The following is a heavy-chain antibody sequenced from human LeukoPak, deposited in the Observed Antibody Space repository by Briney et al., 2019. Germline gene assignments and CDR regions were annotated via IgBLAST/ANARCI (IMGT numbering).Heavy chain of an antibody. CDR3: ARDGSENWGGLDY. Sequence: GASVKVSCKASGYTFTSYDINWVRQAPGQGLEWMGWINPNSGGTNYAQKFQGRVTMTRDTSISTAYMELSRLRSDDTAVYYCARDGSENWGGLDYWGQGTLVTVSS. J-gene: IGHJ4*02. CDR2: INPNSGGT. V-gene: IGHV1-2*02. CDR1: GYTFTSYD. D-gene: IGHD7-27*01.